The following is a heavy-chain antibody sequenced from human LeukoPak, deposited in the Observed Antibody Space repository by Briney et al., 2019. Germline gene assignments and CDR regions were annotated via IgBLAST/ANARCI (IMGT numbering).Heavy chain of an antibody. CDR2: IYYSGST. Sequence: SETVSLICTVSGGSISSYYWSWIRQPPGKGLEWIGYIYYSGSTNYNPSLKSRVTISVDTSKNQFSLKLSSVTAADTAVYYCAREIHSSWEYWYFDLWGRGTLVTVSS. J-gene: IGHJ2*01. V-gene: IGHV4-59*01. D-gene: IGHD6-13*01. CDR3: AREIHSSWEYWYFDL. CDR1: GGSISSYY.